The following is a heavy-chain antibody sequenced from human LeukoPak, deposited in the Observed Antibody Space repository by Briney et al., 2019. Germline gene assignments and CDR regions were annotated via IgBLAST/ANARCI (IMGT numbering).Heavy chain of an antibody. CDR1: GGSISSGGYY. Sequence: PSQTLSLTCTVSGGSISSGGYYWSWIRQHPGKGLEWIGYIYYSGSTYYNPSLKSRVTISVDTSKNQFSLKLSSVTAADTAVYYCARGSRRNSSGWYYWGQGTLVIVSS. J-gene: IGHJ4*02. D-gene: IGHD6-19*01. CDR3: ARGSRRNSSGWYY. V-gene: IGHV4-31*03. CDR2: IYYSGST.